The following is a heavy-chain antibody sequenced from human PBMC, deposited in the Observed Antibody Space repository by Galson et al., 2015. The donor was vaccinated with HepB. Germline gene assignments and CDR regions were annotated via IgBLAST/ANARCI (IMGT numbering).Heavy chain of an antibody. Sequence: SLRLSCAASGFAVRSNYLIWVRQAPGEGLEWVSVIYSGGSTYYADSVKGRFAISRDNSKYTLYLQMNSLRAEDTAVYYCARGIIAVVTSYFDYWGQGTLVTVSS. CDR3: ARGIIAVVTSYFDY. D-gene: IGHD3-22*01. V-gene: IGHV3-66*01. J-gene: IGHJ4*02. CDR1: GFAVRSNY. CDR2: IYSGGST.